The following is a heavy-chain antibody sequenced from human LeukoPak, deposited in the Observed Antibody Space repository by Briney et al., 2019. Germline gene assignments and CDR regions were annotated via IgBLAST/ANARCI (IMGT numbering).Heavy chain of an antibody. CDR3: ARHANGIFDY. J-gene: IGHJ4*02. CDR2: IYYSGST. Sequence: SETLSLTCTVSGGSISSSSYYWGWIRQPPGKGLEWVGSIYYSGSTYYNPSLKSRVTISVDTSKNQFSLKLSSVTAADTAVYYCARHANGIFDYWGQGTLVTVSS. D-gene: IGHD1-1*01. V-gene: IGHV4-39*07. CDR1: GGSISSSSYY.